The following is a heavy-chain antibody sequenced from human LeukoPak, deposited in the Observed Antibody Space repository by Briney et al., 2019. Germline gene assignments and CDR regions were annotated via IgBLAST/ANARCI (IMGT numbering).Heavy chain of an antibody. J-gene: IGHJ4*02. Sequence: PSETLSLTCAVYGGSFSGYYWSWIRQPPGKGLEWIGEINHSGSTNYNPSLKSRVTISVDTSKNQFSLKLSSVTAADTAVYYCARDSAFGGVSDYWGQGTLVTVSS. CDR3: ARDSAFGGVSDY. V-gene: IGHV4-34*01. CDR1: GGSFSGYY. D-gene: IGHD3-16*01. CDR2: INHSGST.